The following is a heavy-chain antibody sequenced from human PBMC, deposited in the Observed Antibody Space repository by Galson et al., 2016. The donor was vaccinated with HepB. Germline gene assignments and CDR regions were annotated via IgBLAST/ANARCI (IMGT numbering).Heavy chain of an antibody. CDR2: IRGSGYNT. D-gene: IGHD3-16*01. Sequence: SLRLSCAASGFTLTSYAMSWVRQAPGKGLEWVSSIRGSGYNTYYADSVKGRFTISRDNSKNTLSLQMNSLRAEDTAIYFCAKDAIYASVHPYYFHYWGQGTLVTVSS. CDR1: GFTLTSYA. CDR3: AKDAIYASVHPYYFHY. V-gene: IGHV3-23*01. J-gene: IGHJ4*02.